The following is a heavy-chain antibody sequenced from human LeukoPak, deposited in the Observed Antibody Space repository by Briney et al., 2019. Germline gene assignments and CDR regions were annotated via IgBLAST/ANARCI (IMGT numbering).Heavy chain of an antibody. CDR1: GGFISSYY. D-gene: IGHD1-7*01. J-gene: IGHJ5*02. CDR2: IYYSGST. CDR3: ARGHYNWNSFRWFDP. Sequence: SETLSLTCTVSGGFISSYYWSWIRQPPGKGLEWIGYIYYSGSTNYNPSLKSRVTISVDTSKNQFSLKLSSVTAADTAVYYCARGHYNWNSFRWFDPWGQGTLVTVSS. V-gene: IGHV4-59*01.